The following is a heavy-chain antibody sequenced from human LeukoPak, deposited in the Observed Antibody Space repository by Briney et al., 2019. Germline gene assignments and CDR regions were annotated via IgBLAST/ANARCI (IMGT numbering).Heavy chain of an antibody. CDR2: INPSGGST. J-gene: IGHJ5*02. CDR1: GYTFTSYY. V-gene: IGHV1-46*01. CDR3: ARGATVLDRGVIIKDWFDP. Sequence: ASVKVSCKASGYTFTSYYMHWVRQAPGHGLEWMGIINPSGGSTSYAQKFQGRVTMTRDTSTSTVYMELSSLRSEDTAVYYCARGATVLDRGVIIKDWFDPWGQGTLVTVSS. D-gene: IGHD3-10*01.